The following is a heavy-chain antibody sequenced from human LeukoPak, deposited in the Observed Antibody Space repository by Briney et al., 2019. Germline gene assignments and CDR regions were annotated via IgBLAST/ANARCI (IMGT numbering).Heavy chain of an antibody. J-gene: IGHJ4*02. CDR2: ISSSSSYI. V-gene: IGHV3-21*04. D-gene: IGHD1-20*01. CDR1: GFTFSSYS. Sequence: PGGSLRLSCAASGFTFSSYSMNWVRQAPGKGLEWVSSISSSSSYIYYADSVKGRFTISRDNSKNTLYLQMNSLRAEDTAVYYCAKSLNWNDGSFDYWGQGTLVTVSS. CDR3: AKSLNWNDGSFDY.